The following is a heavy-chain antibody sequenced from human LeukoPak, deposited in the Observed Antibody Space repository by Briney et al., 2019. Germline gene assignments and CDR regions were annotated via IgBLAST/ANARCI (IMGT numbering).Heavy chain of an antibody. CDR2: INPRAGST. D-gene: IGHD1-26*01. CDR3: ARASSSRGSYSRRGEDYFDY. CDR1: GYTLSSYY. V-gene: IGHV1-46*01. Sequence: ASVKVSCKASGYTLSSYYIHWVRQAPGQGLEWMGIINPRAGSTSYAQSFQGRVTMTRDTSSSTVYMELSSLRFDDTAIYYCARASSSRGSYSRRGEDYFDYWGQGTLVTVSS. J-gene: IGHJ4*02.